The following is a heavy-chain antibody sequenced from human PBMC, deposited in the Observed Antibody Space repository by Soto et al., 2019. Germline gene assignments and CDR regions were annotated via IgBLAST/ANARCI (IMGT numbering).Heavy chain of an antibody. CDR2: IKSKTDGGTT. V-gene: IGHV3-15*07. J-gene: IGHJ4*01. CDR1: GFSFSNAW. D-gene: IGHD2-21*01. Sequence: GGSLRLSCAASGFSFSNAWINWVRQVPGKGLGWVGRIKSKTDGGTTDFAAPVKGRFAISRDDSNNMVYLQMNSLKTEDTAVYYCTTDSYITIVRIRFDYWGHGTLVTVSS. CDR3: TTDSYITIVRIRFDY.